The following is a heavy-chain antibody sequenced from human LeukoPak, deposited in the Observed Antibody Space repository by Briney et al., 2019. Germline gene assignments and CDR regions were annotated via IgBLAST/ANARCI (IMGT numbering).Heavy chain of an antibody. D-gene: IGHD4-17*01. V-gene: IGHV4-4*07. Sequence: PSETLSLTCYVSGGSIRSYYWNWIRQSAGKGLEWIGRIYSSGNTNYNPSLKSRVTMSVDTSKNQFSLKLSSVTAADTAVYYCARETNHGDFFFDYWGQGTLVTVSS. CDR2: IYSSGNT. CDR1: GGSIRSYY. J-gene: IGHJ4*02. CDR3: ARETNHGDFFFDY.